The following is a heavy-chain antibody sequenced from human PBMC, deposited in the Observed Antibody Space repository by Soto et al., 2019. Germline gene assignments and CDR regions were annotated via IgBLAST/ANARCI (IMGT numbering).Heavy chain of an antibody. J-gene: IGHJ5*02. CDR3: ARHKSGSDWLDP. CDR1: GGSISDISYC. CDR2: MFYSGAT. V-gene: IGHV4-39*01. Sequence: NPSVTLSLTCTVSGGSISDISYCWGWIRQPPGKGLQWIGCMFYSGATYYNPSLKNRVTLSVDTSNNEFSLKLVSVTAPDTAVYYCARHKSGSDWLDPWGQGTLVTVSS. D-gene: IGHD2-15*01.